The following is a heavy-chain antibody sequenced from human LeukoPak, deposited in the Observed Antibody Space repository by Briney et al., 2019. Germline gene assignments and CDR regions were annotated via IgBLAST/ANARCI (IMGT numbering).Heavy chain of an antibody. V-gene: IGHV1-69*04. CDR1: GGTFSSYA. CDR2: IIPILGIA. D-gene: IGHD6-13*01. CDR3: ARGSSSWYGYYFDY. J-gene: IGHJ4*02. Sequence: AVKVSCKASGGTFSSYAISWVRQAPGQGGEWRGRIIPILGIANYAQKFQGRVTITADKSTSTAYMELSSLRSEDTAVYYCARGSSSWYGYYFDYWGQGTLVTVSS.